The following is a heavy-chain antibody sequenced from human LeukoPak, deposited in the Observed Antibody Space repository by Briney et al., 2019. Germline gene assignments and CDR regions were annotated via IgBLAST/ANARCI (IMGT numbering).Heavy chain of an antibody. CDR1: GGSINSYY. J-gene: IGHJ6*02. CDR3: ARDRDSSSWYDYYGMDV. D-gene: IGHD6-13*01. V-gene: IGHV4-59*06. Sequence: SETLSLTCTVSGGSINSYYWSWIRQHPGKGLEWIGYIYYSGSTYYNPSLKSRVTISVDTSKNQFSLKLSSVTAADTAVYYCARDRDSSSWYDYYGMDVWGQGTTVTVSS. CDR2: IYYSGST.